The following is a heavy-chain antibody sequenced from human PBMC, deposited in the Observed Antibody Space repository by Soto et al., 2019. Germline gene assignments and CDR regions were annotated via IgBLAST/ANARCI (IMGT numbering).Heavy chain of an antibody. CDR2: ISGYNGDP. J-gene: IGHJ6*02. V-gene: IGHV1-18*04. CDR1: GYTFTNYG. Sequence: APEKVSWKASGYTFTNYGISCGRKAPAQGLECMRWISGYNGDPNYAQKFQGRVTMTTDTSTSTAYMELRSLRSDDTAVYYCARYRRERRTGLYNALDVWGQGTTVTVSS. CDR3: ARYRRERRTGLYNALDV. D-gene: IGHD1-26*01.